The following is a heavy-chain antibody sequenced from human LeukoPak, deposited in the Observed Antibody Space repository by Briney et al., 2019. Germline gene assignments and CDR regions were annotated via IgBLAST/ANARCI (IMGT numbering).Heavy chain of an antibody. CDR1: GGSISSDDYY. V-gene: IGHV4-31*03. Sequence: SQTLSLTCTVSGGSISSDDYYWSWIRQHPGKGLEWIGYIYYSGSTYYNPSLKSRVTISVDTSKNQFSLKLSSVTAADTAVYYCARGYCSGGSCPDLDYWGQGTLVTVSS. CDR2: IYYSGST. D-gene: IGHD2-15*01. J-gene: IGHJ4*02. CDR3: ARGYCSGGSCPDLDY.